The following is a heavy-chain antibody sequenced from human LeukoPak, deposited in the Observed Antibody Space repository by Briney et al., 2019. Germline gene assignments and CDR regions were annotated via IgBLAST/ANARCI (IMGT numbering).Heavy chain of an antibody. J-gene: IGHJ4*02. D-gene: IGHD6-19*01. CDR2: ISSSSSYI. CDR1: GFTFNSYS. CDR3: ARDGRAVAGSWRGDY. V-gene: IGHV3-21*01. Sequence: GGSLRLSCAASGFTFNSYSMNWVRQAPGKGLEWVSPISSSSSYIYYADSVKGRFTISRDNAKNSLYLQMNSLRAEDTAVYYCARDGRAVAGSWRGDYWGQGTLVTVSS.